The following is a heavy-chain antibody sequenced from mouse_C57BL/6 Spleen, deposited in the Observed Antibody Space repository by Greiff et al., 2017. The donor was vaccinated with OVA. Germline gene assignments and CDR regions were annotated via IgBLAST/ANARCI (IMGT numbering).Heavy chain of an antibody. CDR3: TREDYYGSSSLYFDV. Sequence: QVQLQQSGAELVRPGASVTLSCKASGYTFTDYEMHWVKQTPVHGLEWIGAIDPETGGTAYNQKFKGKAILTADKSSSTAYMELRSLTSEDSAVYYCTREDYYGSSSLYFDVWGTGTTVTVSS. V-gene: IGHV1-15*01. CDR1: GYTFTDYE. D-gene: IGHD1-1*01. CDR2: IDPETGGT. J-gene: IGHJ1*03.